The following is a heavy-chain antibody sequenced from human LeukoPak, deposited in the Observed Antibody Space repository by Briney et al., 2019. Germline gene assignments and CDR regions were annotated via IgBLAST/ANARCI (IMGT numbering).Heavy chain of an antibody. CDR3: ARAHVWELAYFDY. V-gene: IGHV3-30-3*01. D-gene: IGHD3-10*01. J-gene: IGHJ4*02. CDR2: ISYDGSNK. Sequence: GRSLRLSCAASGFTFSSYAMHWVRQAPGKGLEWVAVISYDGSNKYYADSVKGRFTISRDNSKNTLYLQMNSLRAEDTAVYYCARAHVWELAYFDYWGQGTLVTVSS. CDR1: GFTFSSYA.